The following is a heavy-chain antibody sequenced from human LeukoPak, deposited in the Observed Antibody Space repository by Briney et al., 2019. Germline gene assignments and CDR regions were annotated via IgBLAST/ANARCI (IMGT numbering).Heavy chain of an antibody. CDR1: GDSISTYF. V-gene: IGHV4-59*01. D-gene: IGHD4-23*01. CDR3: ARQCSSGVNCLFDY. J-gene: IGHJ4*02. CDR2: IHYSGST. Sequence: SETLSLTCSVSGDSISTYFWSWIRQPPGGGLEWIGYIHYSGSTSYNPSLKSRVTISVDTSKNQFSLKLSSVTAADTAVYYCARQCSSGVNCLFDYWGQGTLVTVSS.